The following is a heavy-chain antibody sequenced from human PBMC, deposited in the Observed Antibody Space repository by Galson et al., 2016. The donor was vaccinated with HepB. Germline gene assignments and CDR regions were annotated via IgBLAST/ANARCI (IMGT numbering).Heavy chain of an antibody. CDR3: AKEETKYGGIYFVDY. D-gene: IGHD4/OR15-4a*01. CDR1: GFTFSNYA. V-gene: IGHV3-23*01. J-gene: IGHJ4*02. Sequence: SLRLSCAASGFTFSNYAVTWVRQAPGKGLEWVSAITASGSRTYFTDSVKGRFTISRDNSRNTVYLQMNDLRAEDTAIYYCAKEETKYGGIYFVDYWGQGTLVTVSS. CDR2: ITASGSRT.